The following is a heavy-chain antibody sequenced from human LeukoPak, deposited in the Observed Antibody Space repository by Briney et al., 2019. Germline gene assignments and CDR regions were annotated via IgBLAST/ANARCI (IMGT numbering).Heavy chain of an antibody. J-gene: IGHJ3*02. CDR3: ARARTRYSGSYGGAFDI. D-gene: IGHD1-26*01. CDR1: GFTFSSYW. Sequence: GGSERLSCAASGFTFSSYWMSCVRQAPGKGLEWVANIKQDGSEKYYVDSVKGRFTISRDNAKNSLYLQMNSLRAEDTAVYYCARARTRYSGSYGGAFDIWGQGTMVTVSS. CDR2: IKQDGSEK. V-gene: IGHV3-7*01.